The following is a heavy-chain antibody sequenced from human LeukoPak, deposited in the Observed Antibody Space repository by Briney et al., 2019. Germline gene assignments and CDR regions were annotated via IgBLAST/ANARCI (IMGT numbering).Heavy chain of an antibody. CDR3: ARDAPSSSHFDY. CDR2: IFYSGST. D-gene: IGHD6-13*01. Sequence: TETLSLTCTVSGASVSRGSYYWTWIRQPPGKGLEWIGYIFYSGSTNYNPSLKSRVTISVDTSKNQFSLKLSSVTAADTAVYYCARDAPSSSHFDYWGQGTLVTVSS. V-gene: IGHV4-61*01. CDR1: GASVSRGSYY. J-gene: IGHJ4*02.